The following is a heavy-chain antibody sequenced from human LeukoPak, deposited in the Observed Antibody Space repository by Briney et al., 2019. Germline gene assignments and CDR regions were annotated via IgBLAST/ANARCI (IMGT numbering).Heavy chain of an antibody. CDR2: INPNSGGT. Sequence: ASVKVSCKASGYTFTGYYMHWVRQAPGQGFEWMGWINPNSGGTNYAQKFQGRVTMTRDTSISTAYMELSRLRSDDTAVYYCARDLAAAAPDGYWGQGTLVTVSS. CDR1: GYTFTGYY. D-gene: IGHD6-6*01. CDR3: ARDLAAAAPDGY. V-gene: IGHV1-2*02. J-gene: IGHJ4*02.